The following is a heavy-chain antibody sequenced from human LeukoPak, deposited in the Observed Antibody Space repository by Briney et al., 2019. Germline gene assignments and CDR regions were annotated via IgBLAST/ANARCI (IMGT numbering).Heavy chain of an antibody. CDR2: IYYTGNT. D-gene: IGHD5-18*01. CDR3: ARVSGGYSYGPFDY. CDR1: GDSINNYY. V-gene: IGHV4-59*01. Sequence: PSETLSLTCTVSGDSINNYYWSWIRQSPGRGLDYIGYIYYTGNTNYIPSLKSRVTMSVDTSKNQFSLKLSSVTVADTAVYYCARVSGGYSYGPFDYWGQGTPVTVSS. J-gene: IGHJ4*02.